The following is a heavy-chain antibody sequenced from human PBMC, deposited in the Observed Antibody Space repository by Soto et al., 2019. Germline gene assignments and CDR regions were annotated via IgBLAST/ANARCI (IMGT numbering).Heavy chain of an antibody. CDR1: GYTFTSYY. J-gene: IGHJ6*02. V-gene: IGHV1-2*04. D-gene: IGHD3-10*01. CDR3: ARESGHKYGMDV. Sequence: ASVKVSCKASGYTFTSYYMNWVRQAPGQGLEWMGWINPNSGGTNYAQKFQGWVTMTRDTSISTAYMELSRLRSDDTAVYYCARESGHKYGMDVWGQGTTVTISS. CDR2: INPNSGGT.